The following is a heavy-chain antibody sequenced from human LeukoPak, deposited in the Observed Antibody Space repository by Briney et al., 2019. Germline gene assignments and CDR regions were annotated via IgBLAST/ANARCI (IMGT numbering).Heavy chain of an antibody. CDR2: ITSSSSYI. CDR1: GFTFSSYS. Sequence: GGSLRLSCAASGFTFSSYSLNWVRQAPGKGLEWVSSITSSSSYIYYADSVKGRFTISRDNAKNSLFLQMNSLRAEDTAVYYCARGWETGYQLLPPYYYYYYMDVWGKGTTVTVSS. D-gene: IGHD2-2*01. CDR3: ARGWETGYQLLPPYYYYYYMDV. V-gene: IGHV3-21*01. J-gene: IGHJ6*03.